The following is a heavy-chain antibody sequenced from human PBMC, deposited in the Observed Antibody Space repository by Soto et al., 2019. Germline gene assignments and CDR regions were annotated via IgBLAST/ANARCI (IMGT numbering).Heavy chain of an antibody. CDR1: GGSIGGFY. Sequence: PSETLSLTCTISGGSIGGFYWSWVRQPPGKGLEWIGYIFYTGSSSYHPSLKSRVTISVHTLKNQFSLRLSSVTAADTAVYYCARGLFPTVGEARWGQGILVTLSS. J-gene: IGHJ4*02. CDR2: IFYTGSS. CDR3: ARGLFPTVGEAR. V-gene: IGHV4-59*01. D-gene: IGHD2-8*02.